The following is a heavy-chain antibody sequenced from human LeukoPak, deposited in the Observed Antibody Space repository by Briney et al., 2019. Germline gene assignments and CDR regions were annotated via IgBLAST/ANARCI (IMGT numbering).Heavy chain of an antibody. Sequence: GGSLRLSCAASGFTFSSYAMSWVRQAPGKGLEWVSAISGSGGSTYYADSVKGRFTISRDNSKNTLYLQMNSLRAEDTAVYYCAKGSIVGATSYYYMDVWGKGTMVTISS. J-gene: IGHJ6*03. V-gene: IGHV3-23*01. D-gene: IGHD1-26*01. CDR1: GFTFSSYA. CDR3: AKGSIVGATSYYYMDV. CDR2: ISGSGGST.